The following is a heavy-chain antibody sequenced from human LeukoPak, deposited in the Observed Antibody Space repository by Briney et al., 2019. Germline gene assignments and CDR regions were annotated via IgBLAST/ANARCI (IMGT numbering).Heavy chain of an antibody. Sequence: GGSLRLSCAASGFTFSTYSMNWVRQAPGKGLEWVSYISSSSSTIYYADSVKGRFTIPRDNAWNSLFLQMNSLRDDDTAVYYCARASFQRWLQLGGDWGQGTLVTVSS. CDR3: ARASFQRWLQLGGD. J-gene: IGHJ4*02. D-gene: IGHD5-24*01. V-gene: IGHV3-48*02. CDR2: ISSSSSTI. CDR1: GFTFSTYS.